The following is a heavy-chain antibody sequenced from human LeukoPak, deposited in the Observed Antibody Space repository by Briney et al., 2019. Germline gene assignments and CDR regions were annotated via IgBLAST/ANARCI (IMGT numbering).Heavy chain of an antibody. CDR1: DSITSTSYY. J-gene: IGHJ4*02. CDR2: IFHSGTT. D-gene: IGHD5-18*01. CDR3: ARLGGYSYGARFFDS. V-gene: IGHV4-39*01. Sequence: SETLSLTCTVSDSITSTSYYWAWIRQPPGKGLQWIASIFHSGTTYFNPSLKSRVTLSIDTSRSQYSLQLASVTAADTALYYCARLGGYSYGARFFDSWGQGTRVIVSP.